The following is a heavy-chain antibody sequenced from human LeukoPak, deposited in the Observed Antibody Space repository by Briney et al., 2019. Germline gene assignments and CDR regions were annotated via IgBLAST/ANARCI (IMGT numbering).Heavy chain of an antibody. J-gene: IGHJ5*02. CDR3: ARDKKKQQLVGLANWFDP. V-gene: IGHV3-7*01. Sequence: PGGSLRLSCAASGFIFSSYSMNWVRQAPGKGLEWVANIKQDGSEKYYVDSVKGRFTISRDNAKNSLYLQMNSLRAEDTAVYYCARDKKKQQLVGLANWFDPWGQGTLVTVSS. CDR1: GFIFSSYS. CDR2: IKQDGSEK. D-gene: IGHD6-13*01.